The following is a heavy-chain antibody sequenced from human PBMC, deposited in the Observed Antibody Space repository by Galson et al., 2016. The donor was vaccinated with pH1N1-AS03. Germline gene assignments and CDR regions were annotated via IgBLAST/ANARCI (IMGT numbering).Heavy chain of an antibody. J-gene: IGHJ4*02. D-gene: IGHD1-14*01. CDR3: ARASQTRGKETV. CDR2: MYANSGNT. CDR1: GYSFSSYD. Sequence: SVKVSCKASGYSFSSYDINWVRRAPGQGLQWMGWMYANSGNTAYAQKFQGRVTMTRNASTTTACMELSGLTSDDTAVYYCARASQTRGKETVWGQGTLVTVS. V-gene: IGHV1-8*02.